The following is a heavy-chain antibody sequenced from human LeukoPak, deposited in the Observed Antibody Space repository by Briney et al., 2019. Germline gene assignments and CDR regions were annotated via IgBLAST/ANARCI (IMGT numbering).Heavy chain of an antibody. V-gene: IGHV1-2*02. CDR3: AREGNWFDP. Sequence: ASVKVSCKASGYTFTGYYMHWVRQAPGQGLEWMGWINPNSGGTNYAQKFQGRVTMTTDTSTSTAYMELGSLRSDDTAVYYCAREGNWFDPWGQGTLVTVSS. J-gene: IGHJ5*02. CDR2: INPNSGGT. CDR1: GYTFTGYY.